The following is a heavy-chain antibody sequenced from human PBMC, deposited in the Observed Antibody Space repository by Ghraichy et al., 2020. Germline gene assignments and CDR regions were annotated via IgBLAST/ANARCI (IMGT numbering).Heavy chain of an antibody. CDR2: ISSSSSYT. CDR3: ARDQRSMGLYYMDV. D-gene: IGHD4/OR15-4a*01. Sequence: LSLTCAASGFTFSDYYMSWIRQAPGKGLEWVSYISSSSSYTNYADSVKGRFTISRDNAKNSLYLQMNSLRAEDTAMYYCARDQRSMGLYYMDVWGKGTTVTVSS. J-gene: IGHJ6*03. V-gene: IGHV3-11*05. CDR1: GFTFSDYY.